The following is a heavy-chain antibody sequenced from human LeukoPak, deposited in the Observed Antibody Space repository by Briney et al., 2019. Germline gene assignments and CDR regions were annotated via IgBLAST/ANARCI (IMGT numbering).Heavy chain of an antibody. Sequence: PSETLSLTCTVSGGSISSYYWSWVRQSPGKGLEWIGYVFHSGYSNYNPSLKSRVTISVDTSKSQFFLKLSSVTAADTAVYYCARGNHSSSWDYWGQGTLVTVSS. D-gene: IGHD6-13*01. V-gene: IGHV4-59*01. CDR2: VFHSGYS. J-gene: IGHJ4*02. CDR3: ARGNHSSSWDY. CDR1: GGSISSYY.